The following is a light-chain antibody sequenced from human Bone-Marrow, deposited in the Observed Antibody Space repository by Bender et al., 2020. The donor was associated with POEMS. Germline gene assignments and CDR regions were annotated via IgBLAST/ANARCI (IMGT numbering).Light chain of an antibody. CDR1: NIGGKS. Sequence: SYVLTQPPSVSVAPGQTATISCGGNNIGGKSVHWYQQKPGQAPVLVVYNDSDRPSGIPERFSGSNSENTATLTISRVEAGDEADYYCQAWDSNTYVFGAGTKVTVL. V-gene: IGLV3-21*02. J-gene: IGLJ1*01. CDR3: QAWDSNTYV. CDR2: NDS.